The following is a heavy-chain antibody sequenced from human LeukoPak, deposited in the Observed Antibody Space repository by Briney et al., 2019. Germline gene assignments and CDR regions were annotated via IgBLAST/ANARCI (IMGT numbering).Heavy chain of an antibody. CDR3: ARRRYYDSTGFFD. J-gene: IGHJ1*01. D-gene: IGHD3-22*01. CDR1: GGSISSSSYY. V-gene: IGHV4-39*02. Sequence: SETLSLTXTVSGGSISSSSYYWGWIRQPPGKGLEWIGDIYYSGRTYYNLSLRNRVSISLDTSKNRFSLTLTSVTAADTAVYYCARRRYYDSTGFFDWGRGSLVIVSS. CDR2: IYYSGRT.